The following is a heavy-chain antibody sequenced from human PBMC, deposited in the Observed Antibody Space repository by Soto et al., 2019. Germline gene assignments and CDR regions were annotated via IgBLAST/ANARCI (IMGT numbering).Heavy chain of an antibody. Sequence: PGGSLRLSCAASGFTFSSYSMNWVRQAPGKGLEWVSYISSSSSIIYYADSVKGRFTISRDNAKNSLYLQMNSLRAEDAAVYYCARVFEGYDCWGQGTLVTVSS. CDR1: GFTFSSYS. D-gene: IGHD6-13*01. V-gene: IGHV3-48*01. CDR2: ISSSSSII. J-gene: IGHJ4*02. CDR3: ARVFEGYDC.